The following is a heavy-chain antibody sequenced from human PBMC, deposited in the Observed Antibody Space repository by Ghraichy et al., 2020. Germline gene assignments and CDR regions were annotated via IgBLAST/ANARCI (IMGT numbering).Heavy chain of an antibody. Sequence: GGSLRLSYAASGFTFSSYAMSWVRQAPGKGLEWVSAISGSGGSTYYADSVKGRFTISRDNSKNTLYLQMNSLRAEDTAVYYCANHHYDFWSGYYSFDYWGQGTLVTVSS. CDR1: GFTFSSYA. CDR3: ANHHYDFWSGYYSFDY. D-gene: IGHD3-3*01. J-gene: IGHJ4*02. CDR2: ISGSGGST. V-gene: IGHV3-23*01.